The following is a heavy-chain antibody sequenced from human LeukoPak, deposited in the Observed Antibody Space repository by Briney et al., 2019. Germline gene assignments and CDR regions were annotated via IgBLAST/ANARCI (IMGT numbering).Heavy chain of an antibody. D-gene: IGHD1-26*01. Sequence: PGGSLRLSCAASGFTFSSYGMHWVRQAPGKGLEWVAVIWYDGSNKYYADSVKGRFTISRDNSKNTLYLQVNSLRAEDTAVYYCASQIVGATFDYWGQGTLVTVSS. CDR3: ASQIVGATFDY. CDR2: IWYDGSNK. CDR1: GFTFSSYG. J-gene: IGHJ4*02. V-gene: IGHV3-33*01.